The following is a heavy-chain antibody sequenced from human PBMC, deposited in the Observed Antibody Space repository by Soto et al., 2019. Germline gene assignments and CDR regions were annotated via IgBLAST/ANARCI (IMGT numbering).Heavy chain of an antibody. CDR3: VRERQAGAFDI. Sequence: EVQLVESGGGLVKPGGSLRLSCVASDFTFRIYSLNWVRQAPGKGLEWVSSISSTSTYIYYADSLKGRFTISRDNAKNALSLQMKSLRGEDTAIYYCVRERQAGAFDIWGQGTLVTISS. CDR2: ISSTSTYI. J-gene: IGHJ3*02. CDR1: DFTFRIYS. V-gene: IGHV3-21*01.